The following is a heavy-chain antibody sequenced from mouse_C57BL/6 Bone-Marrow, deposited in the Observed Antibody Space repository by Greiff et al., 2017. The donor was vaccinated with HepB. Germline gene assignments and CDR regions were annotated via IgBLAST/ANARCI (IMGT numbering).Heavy chain of an antibody. J-gene: IGHJ2*01. CDR3: ARLGYYGYYFDY. CDR1: GFTFSDYG. CDR2: ISNLAYSI. V-gene: IGHV5-15*01. Sequence: EVKLMESGGGLVQPGGSLKLSCAASGFTFSDYGMAWVRQAPRKGPEWVAFISNLAYSIYYADTVTGRFTLSRENAKNTLYLEMSSLRSEDTAMYYCARLGYYGYYFDYWGQGTTLTVSS. D-gene: IGHD1-1*01.